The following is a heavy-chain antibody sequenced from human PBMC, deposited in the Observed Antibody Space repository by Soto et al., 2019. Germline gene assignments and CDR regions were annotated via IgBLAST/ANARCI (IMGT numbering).Heavy chain of an antibody. V-gene: IGHV3-23*01. D-gene: IGHD3-3*01. J-gene: IGHJ4*02. Sequence: GGSLRLSCAASGFTFSSYAMNWVRQAPGKGLEWVSGISDSGGSTYYADSVKGRFTISRDNSKDTLYLQVNSLRAEDTAVYYCGKAPGTYDFPYYVDYWDQGTLVTVSS. CDR1: GFTFSSYA. CDR2: ISDSGGST. CDR3: GKAPGTYDFPYYVDY.